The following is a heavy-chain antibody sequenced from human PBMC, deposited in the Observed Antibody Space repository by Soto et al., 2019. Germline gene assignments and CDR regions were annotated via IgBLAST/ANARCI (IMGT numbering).Heavy chain of an antibody. D-gene: IGHD2-21*01. Sequence: QVHLQESGPGLVKPSQTLSLTCTVSGGSINSDAYFWSWVRQHPGKGLEWIGYIYYSGNTYYNPSLKSRVSISIDPSKNQFSLKLKSVTAADTGVYYCAIDSAVTHETLAWGQGTMVTGAS. J-gene: IGHJ3*01. V-gene: IGHV4-31*03. CDR2: IYYSGNT. CDR3: AIDSAVTHETLA. CDR1: GGSINSDAYF.